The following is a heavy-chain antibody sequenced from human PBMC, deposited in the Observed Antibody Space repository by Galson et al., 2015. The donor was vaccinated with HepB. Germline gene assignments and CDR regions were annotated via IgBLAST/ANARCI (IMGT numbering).Heavy chain of an antibody. CDR1: GFTFSSYA. CDR3: ARDPGYGMDV. CDR2: ISYDGSNK. J-gene: IGHJ6*02. Sequence: SLRLSCAASGFTFSSYAMHWVRQAPGKGLEWVAVISYDGSNKYYADSVKGRFTISRDNSKNTLYLQMNSLRAEDTAVYYCARDPGYGMDVWGQGTTVTVSS. V-gene: IGHV3-30-3*01.